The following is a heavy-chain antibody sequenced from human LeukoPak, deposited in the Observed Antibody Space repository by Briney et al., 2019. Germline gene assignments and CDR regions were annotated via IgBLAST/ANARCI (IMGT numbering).Heavy chain of an antibody. Sequence: PSETLSLTCTVSGGSISSSSYYWSWIRQPPGKGLEWIGEINDSGRINYNPSLMSRVTVSVDTSKNQFSLRLTSVTATDTAVYYCARRWNYGRNYYIDVWGNGATVSVSS. V-gene: IGHV4-39*01. CDR2: INDSGRI. J-gene: IGHJ6*03. CDR3: ARRWNYGRNYYIDV. CDR1: GGSISSSSYY. D-gene: IGHD1-7*01.